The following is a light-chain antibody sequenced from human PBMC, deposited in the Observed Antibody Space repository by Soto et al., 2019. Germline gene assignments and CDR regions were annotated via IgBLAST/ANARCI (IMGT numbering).Light chain of an antibody. Sequence: IQMTQSPSSLSASVGDRVTSTCRASQGISDYLAWYQQKPGKVPKVLIYAASTLQSGVPSRFSGSGFGTDFTLTIRSLQPEDVATYYCQKYNSAPLTFGGGTKVDIK. CDR2: AAS. J-gene: IGKJ4*01. V-gene: IGKV1-27*01. CDR1: QGISDY. CDR3: QKYNSAPLT.